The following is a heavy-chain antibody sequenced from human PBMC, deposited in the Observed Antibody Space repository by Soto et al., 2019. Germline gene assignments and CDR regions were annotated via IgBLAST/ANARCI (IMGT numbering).Heavy chain of an antibody. CDR3: ARTPFITATYAYYFAY. D-gene: IGHD3-22*01. CDR1: GFTVSNNY. Sequence: LRLSCAGSGFTVSNNYMTWVRQPPGKGLEWVSIIYTSGAAYYADSVKGRFTISRDRSQNTVFLQMNNLTAQDTAIYYCARTPFITATYAYYFAYWGQGTLVTVSS. J-gene: IGHJ4*02. CDR2: IYTSGAA. V-gene: IGHV3-53*01.